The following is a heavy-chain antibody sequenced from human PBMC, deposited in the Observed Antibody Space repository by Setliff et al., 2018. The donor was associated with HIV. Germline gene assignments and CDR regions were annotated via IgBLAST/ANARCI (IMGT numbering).Heavy chain of an antibody. J-gene: IGHJ4*02. V-gene: IGHV4-61*03. Sequence: SETLSLTCTVSGDSVSNRSYYWSWIRQPPGKGLEWIGYIYYSGSTNYNPSLKSRVTISVDTSKNHFSLKLRSVTAADTAVYYCAQLGMVDDFDYWGQGTLVTVSS. CDR3: AQLGMVDDFDY. CDR1: GDSVSNRSYY. CDR2: IYYSGST. D-gene: IGHD1-1*01.